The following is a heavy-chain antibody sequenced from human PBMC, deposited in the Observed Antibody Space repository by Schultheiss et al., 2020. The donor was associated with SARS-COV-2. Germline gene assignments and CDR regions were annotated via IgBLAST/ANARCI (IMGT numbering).Heavy chain of an antibody. J-gene: IGHJ6*02. CDR3: ARGRSSYGMDV. Sequence: SETLSLTCTVSGGSISSYYWGWIRQPPGKGLEWIGSIYYSGSTYYNPSLKSRVTISVDTSKNQFSLKLSSVTAADTAVYYCARGRSSYGMDVWGQGTTVTVSS. CDR1: GGSISSYY. V-gene: IGHV4-39*01. CDR2: IYYSGST. D-gene: IGHD3-3*01.